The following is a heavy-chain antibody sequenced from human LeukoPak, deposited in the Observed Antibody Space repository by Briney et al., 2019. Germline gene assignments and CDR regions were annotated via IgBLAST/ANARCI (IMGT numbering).Heavy chain of an antibody. CDR1: GYTFTGYY. V-gene: IGHV1-18*04. D-gene: IGHD2-2*01. J-gene: IGHJ4*02. CDR2: ISAYNGNT. Sequence: ASVKVSCKASGYTFTGYYMHWVRQAPGQGLEWMGWISAYNGNTNYAQKLQGRVTMTTDTSTSTAYMELRSLRSDDTAVYYCARDCSSTSCYFRACDYWGQGTLVTVSS. CDR3: ARDCSSTSCYFRACDY.